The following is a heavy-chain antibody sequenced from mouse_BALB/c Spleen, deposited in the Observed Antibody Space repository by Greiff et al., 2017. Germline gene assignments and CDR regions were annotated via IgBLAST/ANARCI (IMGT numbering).Heavy chain of an antibody. D-gene: IGHD2-4*01. CDR3: ARDDYDKAWFAY. J-gene: IGHJ3*01. CDR1: GFSLTSYG. V-gene: IGHV2-2*02. CDR2: IWSGGST. Sequence: VKLVESGPGLVQPSQSLSITCTVSGFSLTSYGVHWVRQSPGKGLEWLGVIWSGGSTDYNAAFISRLSISKDNSKSQVFFKMNSLQANDTAIYYCARDDYDKAWFAYWGQGTLVTVSA.